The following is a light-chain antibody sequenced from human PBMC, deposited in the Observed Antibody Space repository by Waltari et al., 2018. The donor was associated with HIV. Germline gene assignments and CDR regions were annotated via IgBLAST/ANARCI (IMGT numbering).Light chain of an antibody. CDR3: CSYAGSSTYV. Sequence: QSALTQPASVSGSTGQYITISCTGTSSAVRSIKLVSWYQQHPGKAPKLMIYEVSKRPSGVSNRFSGSKSGNTASLTISGLQAEDEADYYCCSYAGSSTYVFGTGTKLTVL. CDR1: SSAVRSIKL. CDR2: EVS. V-gene: IGLV2-23*02. J-gene: IGLJ1*01.